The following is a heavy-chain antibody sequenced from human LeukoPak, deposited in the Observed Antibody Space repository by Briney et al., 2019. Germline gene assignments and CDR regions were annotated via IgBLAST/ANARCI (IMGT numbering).Heavy chain of an antibody. J-gene: IGHJ5*02. Sequence: PSETLSLTCAVYGGSLSGYYWSWIRQHPGKGLEWIGEINHSGSTNYNPSLKSRVTISVDTSKNQFSLKLSSVTAADTAVYYCARPYSSGWYTGRFDPWGQGTLVTVSS. CDR2: INHSGST. V-gene: IGHV4-34*01. D-gene: IGHD6-19*01. CDR1: GGSLSGYY. CDR3: ARPYSSGWYTGRFDP.